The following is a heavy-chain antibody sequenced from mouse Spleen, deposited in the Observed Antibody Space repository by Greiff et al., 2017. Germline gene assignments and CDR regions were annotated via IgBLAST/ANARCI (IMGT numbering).Heavy chain of an antibody. Sequence: QVQLQQPGAELVRTGSSVKLSCKASGYTFTSYWMDWVKQRPGQGLEWIGNIYPSDSETHYNQKFKDKATLTVDKSSSTAYMQLSSLTSEDSAVYYCARADGNYFYAMDYWGQGTSVTVSS. V-gene: IGHV1-61*01. D-gene: IGHD2-1*01. CDR3: ARADGNYFYAMDY. J-gene: IGHJ4*01. CDR1: GYTFTSYW. CDR2: IYPSDSET.